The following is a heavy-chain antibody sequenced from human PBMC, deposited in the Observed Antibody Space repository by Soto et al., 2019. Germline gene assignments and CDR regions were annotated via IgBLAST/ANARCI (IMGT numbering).Heavy chain of an antibody. D-gene: IGHD4-17*01. CDR2: ISYDGSNK. V-gene: IGHV3-30*18. J-gene: IGHJ6*03. Sequence: GGSLRLSCAASGFTLSSYGMHWVRQAPGKGLEWVAVISYDGSNKYYADSVKGRFTISRDNSKNTLYLQMNSLRAEDTAVYYCAKEPYGDYENYYYYYYMDVWGQGTTVTVSS. CDR3: AKEPYGDYENYYYYYYMDV. CDR1: GFTLSSYG.